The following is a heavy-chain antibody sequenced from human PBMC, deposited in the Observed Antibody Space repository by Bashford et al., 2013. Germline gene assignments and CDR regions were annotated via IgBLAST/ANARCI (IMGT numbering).Heavy chain of an antibody. J-gene: IGHJ6*02. D-gene: IGHD2-8*01. CDR2: ISVSGRSI. V-gene: IGHV3-11*01. CDR3: TRGYCPNGLCPENLYYYGMDV. Sequence: GSLRLSCAVLWIHLRRLLHELDPPDSREGLEWIAYISVSGRSIKYADSVQGRFTISRDNTKKSLYLEMNSLRAEDTAVYFCTRGYCPNGLCPENLYYYGMDVWGQGTTVTVSS. CDR1: IHLRRLL.